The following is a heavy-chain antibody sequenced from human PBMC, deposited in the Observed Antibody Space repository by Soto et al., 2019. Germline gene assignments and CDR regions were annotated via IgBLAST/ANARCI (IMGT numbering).Heavy chain of an antibody. D-gene: IGHD3-3*01. Sequence: QVQLVQSGAEVKKPGSSVEVSCKASGGTFSSYAISWVRQAPGQGLEWMGGIIPIFGTANYAQKFQGRVTITADESTSTAYMELSSLRSEDTAVYYCAREGRFLEWLSYGMDVWGQGTTVTVSS. V-gene: IGHV1-69*12. J-gene: IGHJ6*02. CDR1: GGTFSSYA. CDR2: IIPIFGTA. CDR3: AREGRFLEWLSYGMDV.